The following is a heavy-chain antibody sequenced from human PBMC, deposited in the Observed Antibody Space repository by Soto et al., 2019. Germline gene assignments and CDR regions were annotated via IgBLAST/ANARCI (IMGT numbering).Heavy chain of an antibody. CDR3: ARFNSYYDFWSGYLADPKRYYFDY. CDR2: IYYSGST. V-gene: IGHV4-39*01. J-gene: IGHJ4*02. D-gene: IGHD3-3*01. CDR1: GGSISSSSYY. Sequence: QLQLQESGPGLVKPSETLSLTCTVSGGSISSSSYYWGWIRQPPGKGLEWIGSIYYSGSTYYNPSLKSRVTISVDTSKNQFSLKLSSVTAADTAVYYCARFNSYYDFWSGYLADPKRYYFDYWGQGTLVTVSS.